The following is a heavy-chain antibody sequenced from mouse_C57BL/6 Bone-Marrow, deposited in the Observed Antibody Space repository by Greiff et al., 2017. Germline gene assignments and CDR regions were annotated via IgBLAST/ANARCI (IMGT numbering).Heavy chain of an antibody. J-gene: IGHJ2*01. CDR2: ISYDGSN. V-gene: IGHV3-6*01. Sequence: ESGPGLVKPSQSLSLTCSVTGYSITSGYYWNWIRQFPGNKLEWMGYISYDGSNNYNPSLKNRISITRDTAKNQFFLKLNTVTTEDTATYYCAREGAYYSNYDYGGQGTTRTVSS. CDR1: GYSITSGYY. D-gene: IGHD2-5*01. CDR3: AREGAYYSNYDY.